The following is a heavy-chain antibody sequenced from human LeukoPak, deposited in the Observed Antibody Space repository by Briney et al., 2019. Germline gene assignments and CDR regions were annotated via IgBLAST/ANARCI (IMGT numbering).Heavy chain of an antibody. CDR3: AREGDYYDSSATDAFDI. D-gene: IGHD3-22*01. CDR1: GFSFSSYA. Sequence: GGSLRLSCAASGFSFSSYAMSWVRQAPGKGLEWVSAISGSGGSTYYADSVKGRFTISRDNSKSTLYLQMDSLRAEDTAVYYCAREGDYYDSSATDAFDIWGQGTMVTVSS. CDR2: ISGSGGST. J-gene: IGHJ3*02. V-gene: IGHV3-23*01.